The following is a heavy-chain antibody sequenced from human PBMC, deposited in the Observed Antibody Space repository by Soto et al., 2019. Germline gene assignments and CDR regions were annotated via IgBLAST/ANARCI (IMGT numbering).Heavy chain of an antibody. CDR3: ARPRAVAGIRYPAAFDI. CDR2: IYYSGST. J-gene: IGHJ3*02. Sequence: QLQLQESGPGLVKPSETLSLTCTVSGGSISSSSYYWGWIRQPPGKGLEWIGCIYYSGSTYYNPSVKSRVTLSVDTSKNQFSLQLSSVSAADTAVYYCARPRAVAGIRYPAAFDIWGQGTMVTVSS. CDR1: GGSISSSSYY. D-gene: IGHD6-19*01. V-gene: IGHV4-39*01.